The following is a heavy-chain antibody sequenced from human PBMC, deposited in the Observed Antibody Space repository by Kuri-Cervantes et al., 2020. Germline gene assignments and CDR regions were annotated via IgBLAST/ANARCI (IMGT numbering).Heavy chain of an antibody. V-gene: IGHV1-8*02. D-gene: IGHD1-1*01. J-gene: IGHJ6*03. CDR3: ARATTWTGDYYYVDV. CDR2: MNPNSGNT. CDR1: GYTFTSYD. Sequence: ASVKVSCKASGYTFTSYDINWMRQATGPGLEWMGWMNPNSGNTGYAQKFQGRVTLTRNTSISTAYMELSGLRSGDTAVYYCARATTWTGDYYYVDVWGKGTTVTVSS.